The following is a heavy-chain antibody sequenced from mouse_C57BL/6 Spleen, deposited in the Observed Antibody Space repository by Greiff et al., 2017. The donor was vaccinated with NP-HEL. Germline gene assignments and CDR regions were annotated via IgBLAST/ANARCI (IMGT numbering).Heavy chain of an antibody. J-gene: IGHJ4*01. D-gene: IGHD2-1*01. CDR3: ARSYGKYYAMDY. CDR2: ISSGSSTI. Sequence: VKLVESGGGLVKPGGSLKLSCAASGFTFSDYGMHWVRQAPEKGLEWVAYISSGSSTIYYADTVKGRFTISRDNAKNTLFLQMTSLRSEDTAMYYCARSYGKYYAMDYWGQGTSVTVSS. CDR1: GFTFSDYG. V-gene: IGHV5-17*01.